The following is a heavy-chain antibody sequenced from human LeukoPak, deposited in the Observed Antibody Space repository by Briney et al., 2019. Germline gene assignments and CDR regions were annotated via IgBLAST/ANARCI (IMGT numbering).Heavy chain of an antibody. CDR3: AKGDWGDV. J-gene: IGHJ6*04. CDR1: GFTFDDYA. V-gene: IGHV3-9*01. CDR2: ISWNGSDI. Sequence: PGRSLRLTCATSGFTFDDYAMHWVRQSPGEGLEWVSGISWNGSDIGYADSVKGRFTISRDNAKNSLYLQMNSLRAEDTALYYCAKGDWGDVWGKGTTVTISS. D-gene: IGHD3/OR15-3a*01.